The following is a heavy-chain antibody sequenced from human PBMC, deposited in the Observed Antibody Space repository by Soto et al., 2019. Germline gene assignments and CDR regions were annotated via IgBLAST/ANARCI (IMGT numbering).Heavy chain of an antibody. CDR1: GFTFSSYG. CDR2: ISYDGSNK. J-gene: IGHJ4*02. Sequence: GGSLRLSCAASGFTFSSYGMHWVRQAPGKGLEWVAVISYDGSNKYYADSVKGRFTISRDNSKNTLYLQMNSLRAEDTAVYYCAKDMAAAGTPAFDYWGQGT. V-gene: IGHV3-30*18. CDR3: AKDMAAAGTPAFDY. D-gene: IGHD6-13*01.